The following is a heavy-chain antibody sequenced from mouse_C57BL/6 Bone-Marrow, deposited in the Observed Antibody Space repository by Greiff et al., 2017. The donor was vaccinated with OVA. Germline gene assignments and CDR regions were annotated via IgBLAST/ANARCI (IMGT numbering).Heavy chain of an antibody. Sequence: VQLQQPGAELVMPGASVKLSCKASGYTFTSYWMHWVKQRPGQGLEWIGEIDPSDSYTNYNQKFKGKSTLTVDKSSSTAYMQLSSLTSEDSAVYYCARLRATTVVPHWYFDVWGTGTTVTVSS. CDR3: ARLRATTVVPHWYFDV. CDR1: GYTFTSYW. J-gene: IGHJ1*03. D-gene: IGHD1-1*01. CDR2: IDPSDSYT. V-gene: IGHV1-69*01.